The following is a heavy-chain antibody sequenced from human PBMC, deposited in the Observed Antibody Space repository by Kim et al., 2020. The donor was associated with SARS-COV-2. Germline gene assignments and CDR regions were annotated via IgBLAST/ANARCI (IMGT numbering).Heavy chain of an antibody. CDR2: INAGSGNT. V-gene: IGHV1-3*01. J-gene: IGHJ4*02. D-gene: IGHD3-3*01. CDR1: VYTFSNYA. Sequence: ASVKVSCKASVYTFSNYAMHWVRQAPGQRLEWMGWINAGSGNTEYSQKFQGRLIITRDTSASTAYMELSSLRSEYTAVYYCARGGAVLRFLEWLSSYFDYWGQGTLVTVSS. CDR3: ARGGAVLRFLEWLSSYFDY.